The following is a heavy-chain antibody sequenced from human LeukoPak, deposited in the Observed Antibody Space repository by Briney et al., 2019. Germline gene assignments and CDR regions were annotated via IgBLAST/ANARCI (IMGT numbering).Heavy chain of an antibody. CDR2: IIPIFGTA. D-gene: IGHD3-22*01. J-gene: IGHJ3*02. Sequence: SVTVSCKASGGTFSSYAISWVRQAPGQGLEWMGGIIPIFGTANYAQKFQGRVTITADESTSTAYMELSSLRSEDTAVYYCARDISYYDSSGYYPSDAFDIWGQGTMVTVSS. V-gene: IGHV1-69*13. CDR1: GGTFSSYA. CDR3: ARDISYYDSSGYYPSDAFDI.